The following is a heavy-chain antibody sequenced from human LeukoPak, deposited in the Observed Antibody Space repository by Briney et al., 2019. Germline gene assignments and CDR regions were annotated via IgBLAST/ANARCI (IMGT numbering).Heavy chain of an antibody. J-gene: IGHJ4*02. CDR3: ARDWSDAVAATGDFDY. CDR2: ISGGGSIT. V-gene: IGHV3-11*01. CDR1: GFTFGDNY. Sequence: GGSLRLSCAGSGFTFGDNYMSWIRQAPGKGLEWISYISGGGSITHYADSVKGRFTVSRDNAKNSLYLHMNSLRAEDTAVYYCARDWSDAVAATGDFDYWGQGTLVTVSS. D-gene: IGHD6-19*01.